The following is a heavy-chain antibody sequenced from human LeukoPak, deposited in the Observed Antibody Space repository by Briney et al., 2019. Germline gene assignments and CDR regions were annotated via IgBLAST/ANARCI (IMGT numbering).Heavy chain of an antibody. V-gene: IGHV4-34*01. CDR3: AAYYGDNDAFDI. CDR1: GGSFSGYY. D-gene: IGHD4-17*01. J-gene: IGHJ3*02. CDR2: INHSGST. Sequence: PSETLSLTCAVYGGSFSGYYWSWIRQPPGKGLEWIGEINHSGSTNYNPSLKSRVTILVDTSKNQFSLKLSSVTAADTAVYYCAAYYGDNDAFDIWGQGTMVTVSS.